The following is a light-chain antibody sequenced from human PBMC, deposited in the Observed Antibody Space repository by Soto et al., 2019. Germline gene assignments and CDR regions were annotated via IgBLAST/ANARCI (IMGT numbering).Light chain of an antibody. V-gene: IGLV1-44*01. J-gene: IGLJ2*01. CDR3: AAWDDSLNGPV. CDR1: NSNIGSDT. CDR2: SNN. Sequence: QSVLTQPPSASGTPGQRVTISCSGSNSNIGSDTVNWYQQFPGTAPKLLIYSNNRRPSGVPDRFSGSKSGTSASLAISGLQSDDEADYYCAAWDDSLNGPVFGGGTTLTVL.